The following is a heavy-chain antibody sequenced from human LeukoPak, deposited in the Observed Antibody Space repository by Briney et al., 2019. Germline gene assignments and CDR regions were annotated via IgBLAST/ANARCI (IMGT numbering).Heavy chain of an antibody. Sequence: GGSLRLSCAASGFTFSSYTMNWVRQAPGKGLEWVSSISSSSYIYYADSVKGRFTISRDNAKNSLYLQMNSLRAEDTAVYYCARAFMYSSSWDDYWGQGTLVTVSS. D-gene: IGHD6-13*01. J-gene: IGHJ4*02. CDR1: GFTFSSYT. CDR2: ISSSSYI. CDR3: ARAFMYSSSWDDY. V-gene: IGHV3-21*01.